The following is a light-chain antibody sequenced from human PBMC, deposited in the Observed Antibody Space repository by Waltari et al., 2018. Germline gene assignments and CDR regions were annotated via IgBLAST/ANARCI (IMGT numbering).Light chain of an antibody. Sequence: QSALTQPASVPGSPGQSITISCSGVGSAAGASDYVSWHQHHPGKAPQVIIYDVTNRPSGISDRFSASKSANTASLTISRLQPEDEADYYCSSQTLDGLVLFGGGTRLTVL. V-gene: IGLV2-14*03. CDR1: GSAAGASDY. CDR3: SSQTLDGLVL. J-gene: IGLJ3*02. CDR2: DVT.